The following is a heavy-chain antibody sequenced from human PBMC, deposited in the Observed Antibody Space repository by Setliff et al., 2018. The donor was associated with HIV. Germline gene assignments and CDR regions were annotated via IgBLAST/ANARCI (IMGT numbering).Heavy chain of an antibody. D-gene: IGHD3-22*01. V-gene: IGHV1-46*01. Sequence: ASVKVSCKASGYTFTSDYIHWVRQAPGQGLEWMGIISPAGNPTSYAQKFQGRLTMTRDTSTNTVYMELSSLRSEDTAVYYCARGGDYDSSGYYVTWGQGSLVTVSS. J-gene: IGHJ4*02. CDR3: ARGGDYDSSGYYVT. CDR2: ISPAGNPT. CDR1: GYTFTSDY.